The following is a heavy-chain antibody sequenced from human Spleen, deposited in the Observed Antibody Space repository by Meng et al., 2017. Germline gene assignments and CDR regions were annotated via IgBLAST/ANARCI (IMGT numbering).Heavy chain of an antibody. CDR3: ARGPTTMAHDFDY. D-gene: IGHD4-11*01. Sequence: VQTAEWGTGTLKPLETLSPTCVVSGGSFSDYHWSWIRQPPGKGLEWIGEINHSGSTNYNPSLESRATISVDTSQNNLSLKLSSVTAADSAVYYCARGPTTMAHDFDYWGQGTLVTVSS. CDR2: INHSGST. CDR1: GGSFSDYH. J-gene: IGHJ4*02. V-gene: IGHV4-34*02.